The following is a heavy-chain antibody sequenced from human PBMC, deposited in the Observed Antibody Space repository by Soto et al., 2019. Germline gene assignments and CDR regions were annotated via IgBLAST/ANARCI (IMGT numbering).Heavy chain of an antibody. CDR3: ATNKYYFDSSGNYRSGGLYGMDV. D-gene: IGHD3-22*01. CDR1: GDTFRSYV. J-gene: IGHJ6*02. Sequence: GASVKVSCKASGDTFRSYVVSWVRQAPGQGLEWMGGFIPLFDAAKYAQKFQGRVAISADGSTNTAYMELSSLRSEDTAVYYCATNKYYFDSSGNYRSGGLYGMDVWGQGTTVTVSS. V-gene: IGHV1-69*13. CDR2: FIPLFDAA.